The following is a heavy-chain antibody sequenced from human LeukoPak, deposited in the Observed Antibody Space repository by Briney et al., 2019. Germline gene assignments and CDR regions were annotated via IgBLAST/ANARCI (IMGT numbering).Heavy chain of an antibody. CDR2: IGIGDDT. D-gene: IGHD5/OR15-5a*01. V-gene: IGHV3-13*01. CDR3: IRGGIRVSGIDAFDI. J-gene: IGHJ3*02. Sequence: GGSLRLSCAASGFTFRDYDMHWVRQVPGRGLEWVSAIGIGDDTHYPDSVKGRFTITRENAKNSLYLQMNTLRDGDTAVYYCIRGGIRVSGIDAFDIWGQGTMVTVSS. CDR1: GFTFRDYD.